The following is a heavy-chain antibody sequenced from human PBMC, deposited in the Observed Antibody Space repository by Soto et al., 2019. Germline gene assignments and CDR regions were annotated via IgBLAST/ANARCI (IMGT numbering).Heavy chain of an antibody. CDR1: GGTFSSYT. V-gene: IGHV1-69*02. J-gene: IGHJ6*02. CDR3: ATLLVGYTYGPGGNYVLDV. D-gene: IGHD5-18*01. Sequence: QVQLVQSGAEVTKPGSSVKVSCKASGGTFSSYTISWVRQAPGQGLEWMGGIIPILGIANYAQKFPGGVTITADKSTSTAYMELSSLRSEDTAVSYCATLLVGYTYGPGGNYVLDVWGQGTTVTVSS. CDR2: IIPILGIA.